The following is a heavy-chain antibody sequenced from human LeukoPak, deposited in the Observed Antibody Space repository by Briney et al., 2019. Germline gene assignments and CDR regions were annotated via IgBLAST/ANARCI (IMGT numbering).Heavy chain of an antibody. J-gene: IGHJ2*01. Sequence: QPGGSLRLSCAASGFTVSSNYMSWVRQAPGKGLEWVSLIYSGGSTYYADSVKGRFTISRDNSKNTLYLQMNSLRAQDTAVYCCARDRRDYDSSGYYKNNYWYFDLWGRGTLVTVSS. CDR2: IYSGGST. CDR3: ARDRRDYDSSGYYKNNYWYFDL. D-gene: IGHD3-22*01. V-gene: IGHV3-53*01. CDR1: GFTVSSNY.